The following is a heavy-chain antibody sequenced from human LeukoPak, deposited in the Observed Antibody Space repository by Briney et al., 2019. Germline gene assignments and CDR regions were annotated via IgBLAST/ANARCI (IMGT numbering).Heavy chain of an antibody. Sequence: GGSLRLSCAASGFTFTTYGMHWVRQAPGKGLQWVAFIFYDGSLKYYGDSVKGRFSISRDNSKNTLYLQLNNLRAEDTAVYYCSKPREQQLLRIAFDVWGQGTMVTVSS. D-gene: IGHD5/OR15-5a*01. CDR2: IFYDGSLK. CDR3: SKPREQQLLRIAFDV. J-gene: IGHJ3*01. CDR1: GFTFTTYG. V-gene: IGHV3-30*02.